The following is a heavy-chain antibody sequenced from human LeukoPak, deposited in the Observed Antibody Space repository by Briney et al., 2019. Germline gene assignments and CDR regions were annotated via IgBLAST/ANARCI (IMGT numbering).Heavy chain of an antibody. CDR3: AKGGTSSRWYYFDY. CDR2: IRYDGSTK. J-gene: IGHJ4*02. Sequence: PGGSLRLSCAAPGFTFSSYGMHWVRQAPGKGLEWVAFIRYDGSTKYYADPVKGGFTISRDNSKNTLYLQMNSLRAEDTAVYYCAKGGTSSRWYYFDYWGQGTLVTVSS. V-gene: IGHV3-30*02. CDR1: GFTFSSYG. D-gene: IGHD6-13*01.